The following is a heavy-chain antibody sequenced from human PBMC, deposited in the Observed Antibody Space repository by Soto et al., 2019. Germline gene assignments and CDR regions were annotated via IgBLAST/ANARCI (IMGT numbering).Heavy chain of an antibody. Sequence: GGSLRLSCAASGFTFSNAWMSWVRQAPGKGLEWDGRIKSKTDGGTTDYAAPVKGRFTISRDDSKNTLYLQMNSLKTEDTAVYYCTTDPQYSSSWYGMGVWGQGTTVTVSS. D-gene: IGHD6-13*01. CDR2: IKSKTDGGTT. J-gene: IGHJ6*02. CDR1: GFTFSNAW. V-gene: IGHV3-15*01. CDR3: TTDPQYSSSWYGMGV.